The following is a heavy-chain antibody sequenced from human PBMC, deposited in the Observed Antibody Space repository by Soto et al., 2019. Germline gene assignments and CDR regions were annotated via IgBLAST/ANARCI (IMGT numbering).Heavy chain of an antibody. V-gene: IGHV4-61*01. D-gene: IGHD1-1*01. Sequence: SETLSLTCSVSGGSVSSGSFHWSWIRQVPGKGLQFIGSIFHNGTANYSPSLKNRVSMSIDTSQSQFSLQLISVAAADTAVYYCARIGGWYDIDFWGQGNLVPVYS. CDR2: IFHNGTA. J-gene: IGHJ4*02. CDR1: GGSVSSGSFH. CDR3: ARIGGWYDIDF.